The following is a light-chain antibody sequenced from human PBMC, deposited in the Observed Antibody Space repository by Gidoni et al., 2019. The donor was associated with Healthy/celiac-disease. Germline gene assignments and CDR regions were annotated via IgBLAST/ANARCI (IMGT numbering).Light chain of an antibody. J-gene: IGKJ2*01. Sequence: EIVLTQSPGTLSLSPGERATLSCRASQSVSSSYLAWYQQKPGQAPRLLIYGASSRATGIPDRFSGSGSGTDFTLTISRLEPEDFAVYYCQQYGSSRYTFXPXTKLEIK. V-gene: IGKV3-20*01. CDR1: QSVSSSY. CDR2: GAS. CDR3: QQYGSSRYT.